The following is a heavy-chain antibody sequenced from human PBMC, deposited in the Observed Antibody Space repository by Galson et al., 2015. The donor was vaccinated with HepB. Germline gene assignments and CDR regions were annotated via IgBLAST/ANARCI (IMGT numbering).Heavy chain of an antibody. CDR1: GGTFSSYA. CDR2: IIPIFGTA. J-gene: IGHJ4*02. D-gene: IGHD5-18*01. V-gene: IGHV1-69*13. Sequence: SVKVSCKASGGTFSSYAISWVRQAPGQGLEWMGGIIPIFGTANYAQKFQGRVTITADESTSTAYMELSSLRSEDTAVYYCARVVAYSYGPPRGNDYWGQGTLVTVSS. CDR3: ARVVAYSYGPPRGNDY.